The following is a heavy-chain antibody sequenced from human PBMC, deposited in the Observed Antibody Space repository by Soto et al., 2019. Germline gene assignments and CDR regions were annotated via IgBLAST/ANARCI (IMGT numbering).Heavy chain of an antibody. D-gene: IGHD5-18*01. Sequence: SETLSLTCTVSGGSISSYYWSWIRQPPGKGLEWIGYIYYSGSTNYNPSLKSRVAISVDTSKNQFSLKLSSVTAADTAVYYCARDLRYNYGHYFDYWGQGTLVTV. J-gene: IGHJ4*02. CDR1: GGSISSYY. V-gene: IGHV4-59*01. CDR3: ARDLRYNYGHYFDY. CDR2: IYYSGST.